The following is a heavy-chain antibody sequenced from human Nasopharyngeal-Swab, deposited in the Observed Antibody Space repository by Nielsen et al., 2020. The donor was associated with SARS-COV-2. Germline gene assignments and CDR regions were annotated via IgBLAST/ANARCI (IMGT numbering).Heavy chain of an antibody. D-gene: IGHD3-10*01. Sequence: GSLRLSCTVSGGSVSSVSYYWSWIRQPPGKGLEWIGYIYYGGSTNYNPSLKSRVTISVDTSKNQFSLKLSSVTAADTAVYYCARGHYGSGSPSMDVWGQGTTVTVSS. CDR2: IYYGGST. J-gene: IGHJ6*02. CDR3: ARGHYGSGSPSMDV. CDR1: GGSVSSVSYY. V-gene: IGHV4-61*01.